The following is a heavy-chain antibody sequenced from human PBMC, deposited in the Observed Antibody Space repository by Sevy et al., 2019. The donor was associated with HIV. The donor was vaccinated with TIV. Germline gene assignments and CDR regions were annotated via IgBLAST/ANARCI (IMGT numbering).Heavy chain of an antibody. V-gene: IGHV3-53*01. D-gene: IGHD2-15*01. Sequence: GGSLRLSCAASGFTVSSNYMSWVRQAPGKGLEWVSVIYSGGSTYYADSVKGRFTISRDNAKNSLYLQMNSLRDEDTAVYYCARVSALEAARMLSAYYGMDVWGQGTTVTVSS. CDR2: IYSGGST. J-gene: IGHJ6*02. CDR1: GFTVSSNY. CDR3: ARVSALEAARMLSAYYGMDV.